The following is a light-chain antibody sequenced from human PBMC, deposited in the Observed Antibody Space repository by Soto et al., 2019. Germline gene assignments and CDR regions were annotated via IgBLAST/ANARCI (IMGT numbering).Light chain of an antibody. CDR3: SSCRRGSTYV. J-gene: IGLJ1*01. CDR1: SSVVGGYNY. V-gene: IGLV2-14*03. Sequence: QSALTQPASVSGSPGQSITVSCTGTSSVVGGYNYVSWYQQHLGKAPRLMIYDVTNRPSGVSDRFSGSKSGNTASLTISGLQAEDEADYYCSSCRRGSTYVFGTGTKVTVL. CDR2: DVT.